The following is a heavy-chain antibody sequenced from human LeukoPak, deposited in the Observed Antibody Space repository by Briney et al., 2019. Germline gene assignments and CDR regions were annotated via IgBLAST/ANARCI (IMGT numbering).Heavy chain of an antibody. Sequence: GRSLRLSCAASGFTFSSYWMSWVRQAPGKGLEWVANIKQDGSEKYYVDSVKGRFTISRDNAKNSLYLQMNSLRAEDTAVYYCARDRRPAGYSYGRYYFDYWGQGTLVTVSS. CDR3: ARDRRPAGYSYGRYYFDY. CDR2: IKQDGSEK. V-gene: IGHV3-7*01. J-gene: IGHJ4*02. D-gene: IGHD5-18*01. CDR1: GFTFSSYW.